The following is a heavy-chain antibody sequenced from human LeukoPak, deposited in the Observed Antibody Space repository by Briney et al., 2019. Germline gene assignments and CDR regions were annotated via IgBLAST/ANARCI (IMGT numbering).Heavy chain of an antibody. CDR3: AREDYDILTGYYYIDY. CDR2: ITSSSSYM. CDR1: GFTFSTYD. Sequence: GGSLRLSCAASGFTFSTYDMNWVRQAPGKGLEWVSSITSSSSYMYYAVSVKGRFTISRDNAKNSLYLQMNSLRAEDTAVYYCAREDYDILTGYYYIDYWGQGTLVTVSS. J-gene: IGHJ4*02. D-gene: IGHD3-9*01. V-gene: IGHV3-21*01.